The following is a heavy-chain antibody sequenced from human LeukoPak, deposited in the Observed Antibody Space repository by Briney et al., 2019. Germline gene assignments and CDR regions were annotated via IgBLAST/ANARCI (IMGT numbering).Heavy chain of an antibody. Sequence: PGGSLRLSCAASGFTFSSYAMSWVRQAPGKGLEWVSFIYSDNTHYSDSVKGRFTISRDNSKNTLYLQMNSLRAEDTAVYYCARGGQSSSWPDYWGQGTLVTVSS. CDR2: IYSDNT. CDR3: ARGGQSSSWPDY. V-gene: IGHV3-23*03. D-gene: IGHD6-13*01. J-gene: IGHJ4*02. CDR1: GFTFSSYA.